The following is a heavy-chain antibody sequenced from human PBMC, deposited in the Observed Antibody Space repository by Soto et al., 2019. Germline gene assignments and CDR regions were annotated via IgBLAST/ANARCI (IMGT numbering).Heavy chain of an antibody. Sequence: QVQLVESGGGVVQPGRSLRLSCAASGFTFSSYGMHWVRQAPGKGLEWVAVISYDGSNKYQADSVKGRFTISRDNSKKTLYLQMNSVRAEDTAVYYCAKDHGYSSFCVDFWGQGTMVTVSS. CDR1: GFTFSSYG. V-gene: IGHV3-30*18. CDR2: ISYDGSNK. D-gene: IGHD6-19*01. J-gene: IGHJ4*02. CDR3: AKDHGYSSFCVDF.